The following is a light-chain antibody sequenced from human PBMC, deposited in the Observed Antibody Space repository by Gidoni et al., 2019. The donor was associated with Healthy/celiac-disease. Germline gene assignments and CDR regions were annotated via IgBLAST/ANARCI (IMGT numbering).Light chain of an antibody. V-gene: IGKV3-20*01. CDR1: QSFSSSY. CDR3: QQYGSSTYT. CDR2: AES. Sequence: EIVLTQSPGTLSLSQGERATLSCRASQSFSSSYLAWYQQKPGQAPRLLIYAESSRATGIPERFSGSGTGTDFTLTISRLEPEDFAVYYCQQYGSSTYTFGQGTKLEIK. J-gene: IGKJ2*01.